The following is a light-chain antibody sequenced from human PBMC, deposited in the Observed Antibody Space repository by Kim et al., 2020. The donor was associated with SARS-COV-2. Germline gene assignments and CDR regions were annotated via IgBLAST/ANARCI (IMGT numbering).Light chain of an antibody. CDR3: QQSYTTPRT. J-gene: IGKJ2*01. CDR1: QSISSY. Sequence: SASVGDRDNSTCRTSQSISSYLNGYLQKPGKAPKLLIYDASSLQSGVPSRFSCSGSGTDFTLTNSRLQPEDFATYYCQQSYTTPRTFGQETKLEI. V-gene: IGKV1-39*01. CDR2: DAS.